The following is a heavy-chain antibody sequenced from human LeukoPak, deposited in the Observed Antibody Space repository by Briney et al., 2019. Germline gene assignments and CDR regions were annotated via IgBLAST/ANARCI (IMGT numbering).Heavy chain of an antibody. CDR3: ARGRIAVAGPYNWFDP. CDR1: GGSFSGYY. D-gene: IGHD6-19*01. Sequence: SETLSLTCAVYGGSFSGYYWSWIRQPPGKGLEWIGEINHSGSTNYNPSLKSRVTIPVDTSKNQFSLKLSSVAAADTAVYYCARGRIAVAGPYNWFDPWGQGTLVTVSS. J-gene: IGHJ5*02. V-gene: IGHV4-34*01. CDR2: INHSGST.